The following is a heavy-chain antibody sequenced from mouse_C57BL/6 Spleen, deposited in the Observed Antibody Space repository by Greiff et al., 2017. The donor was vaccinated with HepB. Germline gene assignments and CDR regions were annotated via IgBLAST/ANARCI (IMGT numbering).Heavy chain of an antibody. CDR2: ISYDGSN. D-gene: IGHD2-5*01. CDR1: GYSITSGYY. CDR3: ARDDYSNYGGNY. Sequence: EVKLQESGPGLVKPSQSLSLTCSVSGYSITSGYYWNRIRQFPGNKLEWMGYISYDGSNNYNPSLKNRISITRDTSKNQFFLKLNSVTTEDTATYYCARDDYSNYGGNYWGQGTTLTVSS. V-gene: IGHV3-6*01. J-gene: IGHJ2*01.